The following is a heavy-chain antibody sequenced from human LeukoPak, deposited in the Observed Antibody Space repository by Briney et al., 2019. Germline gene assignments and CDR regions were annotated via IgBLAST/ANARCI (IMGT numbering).Heavy chain of an antibody. D-gene: IGHD4-17*01. CDR1: GVSISAYY. V-gene: IGHV4-4*07. Sequence: SETLSLTCSVSGVSISAYYWSWIRQPAGKGMEWIGRIYPGESIYASENTNYNPSLKSRVSMSGDTSKIQVSLKLRSVTAADTAVYYCARDPTTVTTIFDSWGQGTLVTVSS. J-gene: IGHJ4*02. CDR3: ARDPTTVTTIFDS. CDR2: IYPGESIYASENT.